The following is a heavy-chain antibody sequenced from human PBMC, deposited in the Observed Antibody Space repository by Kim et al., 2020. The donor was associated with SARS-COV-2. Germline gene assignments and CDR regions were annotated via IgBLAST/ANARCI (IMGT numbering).Heavy chain of an antibody. CDR2: INHSGST. V-gene: IGHV4-34*01. CDR1: GGSFSGYY. J-gene: IGHJ6*02. D-gene: IGHD6-13*01. CDR3: AREGPPNSSSWGRYYYYYYGMDV. Sequence: SETLSLTCAVYGGSFSGYYWSWIRQPPGKGLEWIGEINHSGSTNYNPSLKSRVTISVDTSKNQFSLKLSSVTAADTAVYYCAREGPPNSSSWGRYYYYYYGMDVWGQGTTVTVSS.